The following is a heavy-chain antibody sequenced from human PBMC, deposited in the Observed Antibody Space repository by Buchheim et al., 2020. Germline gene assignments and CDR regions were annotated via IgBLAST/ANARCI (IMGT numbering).Heavy chain of an antibody. CDR3: AKDLNTYNWNSGEGLDY. CDR1: GFTFSSYG. J-gene: IGHJ4*02. D-gene: IGHD1-7*01. CDR2: IPYSGNNK. V-gene: IGHV3-30*18. Sequence: QVQLVESGGGVVQPGGSLRLSCAASGFTFSSYGMHWVRQAPGKGLEWVAVIPYSGNNKYYADSVKGRFTISRDNSKNTLYLQMNSLRAEDTAVYYCAKDLNTYNWNSGEGLDYWGQGTL.